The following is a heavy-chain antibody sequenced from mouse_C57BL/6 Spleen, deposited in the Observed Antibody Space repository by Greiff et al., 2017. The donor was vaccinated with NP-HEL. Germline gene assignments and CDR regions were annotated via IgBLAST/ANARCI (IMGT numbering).Heavy chain of an antibody. Sequence: QVQLQQPGAELVMPGASVKLSCKASGYTFTSYWMHWVKQRPGQGLEWIGEIDPSDSYTNYNQKFKGKSTLTVDKSSSTAYMQLSSLTSEDSAVDYCARKMDYWGQGTSVTVSS. CDR1: GYTFTSYW. J-gene: IGHJ4*01. CDR3: ARKMDY. V-gene: IGHV1-69*01. CDR2: IDPSDSYT.